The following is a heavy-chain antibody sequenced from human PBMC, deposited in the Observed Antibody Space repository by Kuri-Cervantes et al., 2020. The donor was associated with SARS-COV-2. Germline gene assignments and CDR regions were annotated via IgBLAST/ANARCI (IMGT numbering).Heavy chain of an antibody. Sequence: GESLKISYAASGFTFSSYWMYWVRQAPGKGLEWVANIKQDGSEKYYVDSVRGRFTISRDNAKNSLYLQMDSLRAEDTAVYYCASRLRSSWYLDAFDIWGQGTMVTVSS. CDR2: IKQDGSEK. V-gene: IGHV3-7*03. J-gene: IGHJ3*02. CDR3: ASRLRSSWYLDAFDI. D-gene: IGHD6-13*01. CDR1: GFTFSSYW.